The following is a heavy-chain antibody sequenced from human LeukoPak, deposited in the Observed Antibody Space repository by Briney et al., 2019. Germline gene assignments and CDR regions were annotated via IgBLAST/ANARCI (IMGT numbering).Heavy chain of an antibody. CDR2: LSWSSVTS. J-gene: IGHJ3*01. Sequence: GGSLRLSCAPSGFTFSRHGMHWVRQAPGKGLEWVSGLSWSSVTSSYADSVKGRFTISRDNAKNALHLQMNSLRIEDTALYYCVKAGASDILTGYPNGAFDFWGQGTMVTVSS. V-gene: IGHV3-9*01. CDR1: GFTFSRHG. CDR3: VKAGASDILTGYPNGAFDF. D-gene: IGHD3-9*01.